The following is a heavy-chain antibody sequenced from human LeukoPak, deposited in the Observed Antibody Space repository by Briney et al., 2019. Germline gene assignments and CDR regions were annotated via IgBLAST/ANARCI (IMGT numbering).Heavy chain of an antibody. Sequence: ASVKVSCKASGYTFTGYYMHWVRQAPGQGLEWMGRINPNSGGTNYAQKFQGRVTMTRDTSISTAYMELSSLRSEDTAVYYCASTQDVVVPAADGYWGQGTLVTVSS. CDR2: INPNSGGT. CDR3: ASTQDVVVPAADGY. D-gene: IGHD2-2*01. CDR1: GYTFTGYY. J-gene: IGHJ4*02. V-gene: IGHV1-2*06.